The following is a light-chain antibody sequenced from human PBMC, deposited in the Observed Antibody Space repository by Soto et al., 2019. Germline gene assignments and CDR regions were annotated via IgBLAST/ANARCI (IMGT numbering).Light chain of an antibody. V-gene: IGKV1-9*01. Sequence: DVQLTQSPSFMSASVGDRVNITCRASQGISTFLAWYQQHPGTAPKRLIYDASNLQSGVPSRFSGSGSGTEFTLTISSLQPEDFATYYCQQVNNYPLTFGGGTKVEIK. J-gene: IGKJ4*01. CDR2: DAS. CDR1: QGISTF. CDR3: QQVNNYPLT.